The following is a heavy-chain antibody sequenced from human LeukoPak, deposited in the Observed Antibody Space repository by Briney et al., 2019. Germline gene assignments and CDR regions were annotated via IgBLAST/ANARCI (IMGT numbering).Heavy chain of an antibody. J-gene: IGHJ4*02. CDR1: GGSIRRYY. Sequence: SETLSLTCTVSGGSIRRYYWSWIRQPPGKGLEWIGYIYYSGSTNYNPSLKSRVTISVDTSKNQFSLKLSSVTAADTAVYYCVRYYYDSSGYYNFDYWGQGTLVTVSS. V-gene: IGHV4-59*01. D-gene: IGHD3-22*01. CDR3: VRYYYDSSGYYNFDY. CDR2: IYYSGST.